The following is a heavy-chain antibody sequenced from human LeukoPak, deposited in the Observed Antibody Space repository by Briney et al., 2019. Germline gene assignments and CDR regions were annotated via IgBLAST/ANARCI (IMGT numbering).Heavy chain of an antibody. D-gene: IGHD1-26*01. CDR3: AKGGKWDVTPFDY. CDR1: GFTFSSYW. CDR2: IKQDGSEK. V-gene: IGHV3-7*03. Sequence: GGSLRLSCAASGFTFSSYWMSWVRQAPGKGLEWVANIKQDGSEKYYVDSVKGRFTISRDNSKNTLYLQVNSLRAEDTAVYYCAKGGKWDVTPFDYWGQGTLVTVSS. J-gene: IGHJ4*02.